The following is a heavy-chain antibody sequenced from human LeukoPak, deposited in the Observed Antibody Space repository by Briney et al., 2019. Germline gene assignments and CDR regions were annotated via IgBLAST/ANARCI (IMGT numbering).Heavy chain of an antibody. CDR3: VRDLGGRSGH. Sequence: GGSLRLSCAASGFTFSSYAMHWVRQAPGKGLVWVSRINEDGSTTNYADSVKGRFTISRDNAKNTLYLQMNSLRAEDTAVYYCVRDLGGRSGHWGQGTLVTVSS. CDR1: GFTFSSYA. J-gene: IGHJ4*02. V-gene: IGHV3-74*01. D-gene: IGHD1-26*01. CDR2: INEDGSTT.